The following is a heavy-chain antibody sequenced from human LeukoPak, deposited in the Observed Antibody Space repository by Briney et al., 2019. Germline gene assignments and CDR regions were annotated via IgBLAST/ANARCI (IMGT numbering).Heavy chain of an antibody. CDR1: GFTFSSYG. J-gene: IGHJ4*02. Sequence: GESLRLSCAASGFTFSSYGMHWVRQAPGKGLEWVAVIWYDGSNKYYADSVKGRFTISRDNSKNTLYLQVDSLRAEDTAVYYCARDPGVRWLVGFDYWGQGTLVTVSS. D-gene: IGHD6-19*01. CDR2: IWYDGSNK. V-gene: IGHV3-33*01. CDR3: ARDPGVRWLVGFDY.